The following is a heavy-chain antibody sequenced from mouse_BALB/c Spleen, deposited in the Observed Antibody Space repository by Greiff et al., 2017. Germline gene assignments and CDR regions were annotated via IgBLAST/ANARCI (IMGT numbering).Heavy chain of an antibody. J-gene: IGHJ1*01. CDR3: ASHWYFDV. CDR1: GFTFTDYY. V-gene: IGHV7-3*02. Sequence: EVNLVESGGGLVQPGGSLRLSCATSGFTFTDYYMSWVRQPPGKALEWLGFIRNKANGYTTEYSASVKGRFTISRDNSQSILYLQMNTLRAEDSATYYCASHWYFDVWGAGTTVTVSS. CDR2: IRNKANGYTT.